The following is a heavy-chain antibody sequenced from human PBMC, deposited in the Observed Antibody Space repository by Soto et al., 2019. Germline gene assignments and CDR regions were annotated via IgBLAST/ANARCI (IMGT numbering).Heavy chain of an antibody. J-gene: IGHJ6*02. Sequence: GGSLRLSCAASGFRFSNFGMNWVRQAPGKGLEWVAFISVDGSNEHYVDSVKGRFIISRDNSKNTVSLQMNSLKAEDTAVYYCAKDTNKCGNNWPAYYGLDVWGQGTTVTVSS. CDR2: ISVDGSNE. CDR1: GFRFSNFG. D-gene: IGHD1-1*01. CDR3: AKDTNKCGNNWPAYYGLDV. V-gene: IGHV3-30*18.